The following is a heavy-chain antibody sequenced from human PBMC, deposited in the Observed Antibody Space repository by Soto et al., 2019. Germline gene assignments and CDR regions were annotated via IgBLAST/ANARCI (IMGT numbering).Heavy chain of an antibody. Sequence: QITLKESGPTLVKSTQTLTLTCTFSGFSLTTSGVGVGWIRQPPGKALEWLALIYWDDDKRYSPSLKSRLTXTXXTSNNQVVVMMTTMDPVDTATYYCAHSLGEGWFDPWGQGTLVTVSS. CDR3: AHSLGEGWFDP. CDR1: GFSLTTSGVG. V-gene: IGHV2-5*02. CDR2: IYWDDDK. J-gene: IGHJ5*02. D-gene: IGHD3-16*01.